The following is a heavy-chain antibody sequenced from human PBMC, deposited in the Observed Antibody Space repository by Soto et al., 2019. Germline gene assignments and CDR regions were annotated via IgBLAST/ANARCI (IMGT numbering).Heavy chain of an antibody. J-gene: IGHJ4*02. D-gene: IGHD2-15*01. CDR2: IGSSSTSI. CDR1: GFTFSRYS. CDR3: ARVDCRGGSCLFDNGLDS. Sequence: EVHLVESGGGLVTPGGSLRLSCAASGFTFSRYSMSWVRQAPGKGLEWVSSIGSSSTSIYYADSVKGRFTISRDNVKNSLYLQMNSLRAEDTAVYYCARVDCRGGSCLFDNGLDSRGPGTLVTVFS. V-gene: IGHV3-21*01.